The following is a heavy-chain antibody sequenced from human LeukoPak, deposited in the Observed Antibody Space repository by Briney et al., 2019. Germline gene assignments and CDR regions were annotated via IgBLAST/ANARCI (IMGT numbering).Heavy chain of an antibody. CDR1: GFTFSSYG. V-gene: IGHV3-33*01. CDR3: ARGQVGAAYFDY. D-gene: IGHD1-26*01. Sequence: GRSLRLSCAASGFTFSSYGMHWVRQAPGKGLEWVAVIWYDGSNKYYADSVKGRFTISRDNSKNTLYLQMNSLRAEDTAVYYCARGQVGAAYFDYWGQETLVTVSS. J-gene: IGHJ4*02. CDR2: IWYDGSNK.